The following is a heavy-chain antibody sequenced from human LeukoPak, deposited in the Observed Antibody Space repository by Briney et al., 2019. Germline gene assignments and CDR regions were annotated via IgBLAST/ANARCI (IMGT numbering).Heavy chain of an antibody. CDR1: GGSITSYF. CDR3: ARHGTSGTNLNWFDP. Sequence: PSETLSLTCTVSGGSITSYFWNWIRQPPGKGLQWIGYIYHSGSANYNPSLKSRVTISVDTSKNQFSLKLSSVTAADTAVYYCARHGTSGTNLNWFDPWGQGTLVTVSS. D-gene: IGHD1-1*01. CDR2: IYHSGSA. J-gene: IGHJ5*02. V-gene: IGHV4-59*01.